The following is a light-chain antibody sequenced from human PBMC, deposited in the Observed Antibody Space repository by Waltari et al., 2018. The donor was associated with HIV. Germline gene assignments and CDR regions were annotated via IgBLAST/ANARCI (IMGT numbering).Light chain of an antibody. CDR2: DVS. CDR3: CSYAGSCVV. Sequence: QSALTQPRSVSGSPGQSVTISCPGPSSDVGGYNYVSWYQQHPGKAPKLMIYDVSKRPSGVPDRFSGSKSGNTASLTISGLQAEDEADYYCCSYAGSCVVFGGGTKLTVL. CDR1: SSDVGGYNY. V-gene: IGLV2-11*01. J-gene: IGLJ2*01.